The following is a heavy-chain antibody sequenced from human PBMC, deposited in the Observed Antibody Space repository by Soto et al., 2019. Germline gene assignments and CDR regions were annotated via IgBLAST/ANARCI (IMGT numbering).Heavy chain of an antibody. CDR1: GGTFSSYT. D-gene: IGHD5-12*01. V-gene: IGHV1-69*13. CDR3: ARGARYSGYDQNYYGMDV. CDR2: IIPIFGTA. Sequence: SVKVSCKASGGTFSSYTISWVRQAPGQGLEWMGGIIPIFGTANYAQKFQGRVTITADESTSTAYMELSSLRSEDTAVYYCARGARYSGYDQNYYGMDVWGQGTTVTVSS. J-gene: IGHJ6*02.